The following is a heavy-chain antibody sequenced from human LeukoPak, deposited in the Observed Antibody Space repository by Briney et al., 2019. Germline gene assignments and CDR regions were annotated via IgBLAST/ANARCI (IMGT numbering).Heavy chain of an antibody. Sequence: ASVKVSCKASGYTFTSYAMHWVRQAPGQRLEWMGWINAGNGNTKYSQEFQGRVTITRDTSASTAYMELSSLRSEDMAVYYCARGSSERYFLFIDYWGLGTLVTVSS. CDR1: GYTFTSYA. J-gene: IGHJ4*02. V-gene: IGHV1-3*03. CDR2: INAGNGNT. CDR3: ARGSSERYFLFIDY. D-gene: IGHD1-1*01.